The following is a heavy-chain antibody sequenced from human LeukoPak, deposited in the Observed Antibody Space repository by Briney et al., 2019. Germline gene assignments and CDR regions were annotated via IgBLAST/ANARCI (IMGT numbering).Heavy chain of an antibody. CDR1: GFTFSSYA. V-gene: IGHV3-64D*06. J-gene: IGHJ4*02. D-gene: IGHD4-17*01. CDR3: VYGRLRPFDY. CDR2: ISSNGGST. Sequence: QPGGSLRLSCSASGFTFSSYAMHWVREAPGKGLEYVSAISSNGGSTYYADSVKGRFTISRDNSKNTLYLQMSSLRAEDTAVYHCVYGRLRPFDYWGQGTLVTVSS.